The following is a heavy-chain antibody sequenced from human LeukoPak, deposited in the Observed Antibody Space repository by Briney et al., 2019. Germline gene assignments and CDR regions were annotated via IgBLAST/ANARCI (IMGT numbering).Heavy chain of an antibody. D-gene: IGHD3-10*01. CDR3: VKGVWFGEDYYGMDV. CDR1: GFTFSSYA. Sequence: GGSPRLSCSASGFTFSSYAMHWVRQAPGKGLEYVSAISSNRGSTYYADSVKGRFTISRDNSKNTLYLQMSSLRAEDTAVYYCVKGVWFGEDYYGMDVWGKGTTVTVSS. J-gene: IGHJ6*04. CDR2: ISSNRGST. V-gene: IGHV3-64D*06.